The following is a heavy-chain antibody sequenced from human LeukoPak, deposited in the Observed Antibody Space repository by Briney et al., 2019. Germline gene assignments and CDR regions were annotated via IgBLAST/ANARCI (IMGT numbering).Heavy chain of an antibody. CDR2: GDYSGGT. J-gene: IGHJ4*02. Sequence: PSETLSLTCTVSGGSISSGDYYWSWIRQPPGKGLEWIASGDYSGGTYYNPSLESRVAISADMSKKQISLKLASVTGADTAVYYCAGERGEEYSSGWYKTNFFYNWGQGIRVTVSS. CDR1: GGSISSGDYY. CDR3: AGERGEEYSSGWYKTNFFYN. D-gene: IGHD6-19*01. V-gene: IGHV4-39*07.